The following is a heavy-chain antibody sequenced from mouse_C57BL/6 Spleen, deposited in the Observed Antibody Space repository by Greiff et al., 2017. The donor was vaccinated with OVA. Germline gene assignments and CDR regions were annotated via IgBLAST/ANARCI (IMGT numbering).Heavy chain of an antibody. V-gene: IGHV5-17*01. J-gene: IGHJ2*01. D-gene: IGHD4-1*02. Sequence: EVQRVESGGGLVKPGGSLKLSCAASGFTFSDYGMHWVRQAPEKGLEWVAYISSGSSTIYYADTVKGRFTISRDNAKNTLFLQMTSLRSEDTAMYYCARPTGTVGSYYFDYWGQVTTLTVSS. CDR1: GFTFSDYG. CDR2: ISSGSSTI. CDR3: ARPTGTVGSYYFDY.